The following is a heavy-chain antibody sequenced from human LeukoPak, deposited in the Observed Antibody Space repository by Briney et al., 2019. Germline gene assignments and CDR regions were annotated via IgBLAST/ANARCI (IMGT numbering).Heavy chain of an antibody. CDR1: GGSISSYY. CDR3: ARFDYVWGSYRYTEAFDY. D-gene: IGHD3-16*02. J-gene: IGHJ4*02. CDR2: INHSGST. Sequence: PSETLSLTCTVSGGSISSYYWSWIRQPPGKGLEWIGEINHSGSTNYNPSLKSRVTISVDTSKNQFSLKLSSVTAADTAVYYCARFDYVWGSYRYTEAFDYWGQGTLVTVSS. V-gene: IGHV4-34*01.